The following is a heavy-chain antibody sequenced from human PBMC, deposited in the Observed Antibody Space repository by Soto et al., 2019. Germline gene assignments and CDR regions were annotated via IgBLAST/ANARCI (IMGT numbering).Heavy chain of an antibody. CDR1: GGSISSYY. D-gene: IGHD6-6*01. J-gene: IGHJ5*02. V-gene: IGHV4-59*01. Sequence: SSETLSLTCTVSGGSISSYYWSWIRQPPGKGLEWIGYIYYSGSTNYNPSLKSRVTISVDTSKNQFSLKLSSVTAADTAVYYCARGAARRDVAFMGSWFDPWGQGTLVTVSS. CDR3: ARGAARRDVAFMGSWFDP. CDR2: IYYSGST.